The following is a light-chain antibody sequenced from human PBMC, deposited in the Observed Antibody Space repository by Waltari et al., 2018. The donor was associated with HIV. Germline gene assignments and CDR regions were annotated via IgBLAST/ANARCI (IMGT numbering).Light chain of an antibody. Sequence: DIQLTQSPSFLSASVGDRVTITCRASQGISSYLAWYHQKPGKAPKVLIYAASTLQSGVPSRFSGSGSGTDFTLTISSLQPEDFATYYCQQLNSYPLTFGPGAKVDIK. CDR2: AAS. CDR3: QQLNSYPLT. V-gene: IGKV1-9*01. CDR1: QGISSY. J-gene: IGKJ3*01.